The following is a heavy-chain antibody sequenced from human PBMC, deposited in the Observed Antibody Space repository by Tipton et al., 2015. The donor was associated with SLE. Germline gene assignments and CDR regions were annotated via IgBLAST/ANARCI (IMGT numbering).Heavy chain of an antibody. V-gene: IGHV3-53*01. Sequence: SLRLSCGASGVTVSSNYMSWVRQAPGKGLEWVSVIYSGGSTYYADSVKGRFTISRDNSKNTLYLQMNSLRAEDTAVYYCARGPALGAVDACDIWGQGTMVTVSS. CDR1: GVTVSSNY. J-gene: IGHJ3*02. D-gene: IGHD1-26*01. CDR3: ARGPALGAVDACDI. CDR2: IYSGGST.